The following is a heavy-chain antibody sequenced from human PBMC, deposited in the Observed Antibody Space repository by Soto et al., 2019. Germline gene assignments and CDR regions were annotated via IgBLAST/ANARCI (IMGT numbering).Heavy chain of an antibody. V-gene: IGHV3-11*06. CDR1: GFTFSDYY. CDR2: ISSSSTYT. Sequence: HVQLVASGGGLVKPGGSLRLSCATSGFTFSDYYISWVRQARGKGLEWVSYISSSSTYTNYADSVKGRFTISRDNAKNSLYLQMNSLRAEDTAVYYCAGKQWEPSGNYYFDYWGQGTLVTVSS. CDR3: AGKQWEPSGNYYFDY. J-gene: IGHJ4*02. D-gene: IGHD1-26*01.